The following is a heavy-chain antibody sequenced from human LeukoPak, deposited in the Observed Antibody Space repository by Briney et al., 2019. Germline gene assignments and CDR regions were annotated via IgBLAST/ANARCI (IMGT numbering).Heavy chain of an antibody. J-gene: IGHJ5*02. V-gene: IGHV1-18*01. CDR1: GYTFSDYA. CDR2: ISGYNGNT. CDR3: ATSAVGYGSGNWFDP. D-gene: IGHD3-10*01. Sequence: ASVKVSYKASGYTFSDYAFTWVRQAPGQGLEWMGRISGYNGNTNYAQNLQGRVTMTTDTSTSTAYMELRSLRSDDTAVYYCATSAVGYGSGNWFDPWGQGTLVTVSS.